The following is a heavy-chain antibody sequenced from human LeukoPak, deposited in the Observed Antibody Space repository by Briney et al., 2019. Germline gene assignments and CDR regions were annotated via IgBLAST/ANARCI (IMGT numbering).Heavy chain of an antibody. CDR3: ARVRRYYDSSGYGSDYYYMDV. J-gene: IGHJ6*03. CDR1: GFTFSSYW. CDR2: IKQDGSEK. Sequence: GGSLRLSCAASGFTFSSYWMSWVRQAPGKGLEWVANIKQDGSEKYYVDSVKGRFTISRDNAKNSLYLQMSSLRAEDTAVYYCARVRRYYDSSGYGSDYYYMDVWGKGTTVTVSS. D-gene: IGHD3-22*01. V-gene: IGHV3-7*01.